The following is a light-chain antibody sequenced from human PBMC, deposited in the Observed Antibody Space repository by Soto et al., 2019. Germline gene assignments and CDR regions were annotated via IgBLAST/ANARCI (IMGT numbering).Light chain of an antibody. CDR1: SGDVGSYNL. Sequence: QTVVAQPASVSGSPGQSITISCTGTSGDVGSYNLVSWYQQHPGKAPKLMIYEDSKRPSGVSNRFSGSKSGNTASLTISGLQAEDEADYYCCSYAGSSTFVFGGGTKLTVL. CDR3: CSYAGSSTFV. J-gene: IGLJ3*02. V-gene: IGLV2-23*02. CDR2: EDS.